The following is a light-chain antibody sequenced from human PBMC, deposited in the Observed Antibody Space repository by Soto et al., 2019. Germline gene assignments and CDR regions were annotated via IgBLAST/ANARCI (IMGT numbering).Light chain of an antibody. Sequence: QSVLTQPASVSGSPGQSITISCTGTSSDVGGYNYVSWYQQHPGIAPKLMIYEVTNRPSGVSNRFSGSKSGNTASLTISGLQADDEADYYCSSYTSSITYVFGTGTKLTVL. CDR1: SSDVGGYNY. J-gene: IGLJ1*01. CDR3: SSYTSSITYV. CDR2: EVT. V-gene: IGLV2-14*01.